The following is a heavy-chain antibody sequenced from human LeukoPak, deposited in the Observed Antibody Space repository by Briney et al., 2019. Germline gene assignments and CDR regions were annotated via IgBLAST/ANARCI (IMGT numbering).Heavy chain of an antibody. V-gene: IGHV3-23*01. CDR3: ARYCSGGRCYSGLDP. D-gene: IGHD2-15*01. CDR1: GFMFDDYG. Sequence: TGGSLRLSCAASGFMFDDYGMSWVRQAPGKGLEWVSAITDSTYFADSVKGRFTISRDSSKNTVCLQMNSLRAEDTAVYYCARYCSGGRCYSGLDPWGQGALVTVSS. J-gene: IGHJ5*02. CDR2: ITDST.